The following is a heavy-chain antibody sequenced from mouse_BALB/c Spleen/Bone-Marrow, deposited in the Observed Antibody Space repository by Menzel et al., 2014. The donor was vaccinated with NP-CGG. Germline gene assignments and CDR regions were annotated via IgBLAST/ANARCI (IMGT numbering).Heavy chain of an antibody. V-gene: IGHV1S81*02. CDR3: ARPYYGPYFDY. J-gene: IGHJ2*01. D-gene: IGHD1-2*01. CDR2: INPSNGRT. CDR1: GYTFTSHW. Sequence: QVQLQQPGAELVKPGASVKLSCKASGYTFTSHWMHWVKQRPGQGLEWIGEINPSNGRTNYNEKFKSKATLTVDKSSSTAYMQLSSLTSEDSAVYYCARPYYGPYFDYWGQGTTLTVSS.